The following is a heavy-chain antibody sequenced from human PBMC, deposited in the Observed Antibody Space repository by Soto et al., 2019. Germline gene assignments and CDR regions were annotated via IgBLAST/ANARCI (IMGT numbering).Heavy chain of an antibody. CDR1: GFTFSSYW. Sequence: EVQLMESGGGLVQPGGSLSLSFAASGFTFSSYWMQWFRQAPGKGLVWVSRVNGDGSYTRYADSAKGRFTISRDNAKNTLYLQMNSLRDEDTAVYYCARERGPYYTDYWGQGTLVTVSS. V-gene: IGHV3-74*01. D-gene: IGHD1-26*01. J-gene: IGHJ4*02. CDR3: ARERGPYYTDY. CDR2: VNGDGSYT.